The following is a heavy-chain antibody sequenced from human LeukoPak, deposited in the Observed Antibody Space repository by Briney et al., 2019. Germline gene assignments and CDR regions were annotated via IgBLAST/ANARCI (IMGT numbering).Heavy chain of an antibody. V-gene: IGHV4-59*08. Sequence: KPSETLSLTCTVSGGSLSTYYWSWIRQPPGKGLEWIGYIYYSGSTNYNPSLKSRVTISVDTSKNQFSLKLSSVTAADTAVYYCARITVTTYAFDIWGQGTMVTVSS. CDR3: ARITVTTYAFDI. D-gene: IGHD4-17*01. CDR1: GGSLSTYY. J-gene: IGHJ3*02. CDR2: IYYSGST.